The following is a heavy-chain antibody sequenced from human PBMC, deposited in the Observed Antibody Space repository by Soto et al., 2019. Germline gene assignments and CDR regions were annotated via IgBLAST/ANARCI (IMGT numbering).Heavy chain of an antibody. D-gene: IGHD6-19*01. CDR3: ARGSSSGWYVTPNYYGMDV. Sequence: GGSLRLSCAASGFTFSSYAMHWVRQAPGKGLEWVAVISYDGSNKYYADSVKGRFTISRDNSKNTLYLQMNSLRAEDTAVHYCARGSSSGWYVTPNYYGMDVWGQGTTVTVSS. CDR1: GFTFSSYA. J-gene: IGHJ6*02. CDR2: ISYDGSNK. V-gene: IGHV3-30-3*01.